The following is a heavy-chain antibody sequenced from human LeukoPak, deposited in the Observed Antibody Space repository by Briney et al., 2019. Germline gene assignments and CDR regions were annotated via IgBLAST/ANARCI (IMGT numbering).Heavy chain of an antibody. Sequence: AGGSLRLSCAASGFTFSSYAMHWVRQAPGKGLEWVAVISYDGSNKYYADSVKGRFTISRDNSKNTLYLQMNSLRAEDTAVYYCARGSRVRGAHYGMDVWGQGTTVPVSS. CDR2: ISYDGSNK. J-gene: IGHJ6*02. CDR3: ARGSRVRGAHYGMDV. V-gene: IGHV3-30-3*01. D-gene: IGHD3-10*01. CDR1: GFTFSSYA.